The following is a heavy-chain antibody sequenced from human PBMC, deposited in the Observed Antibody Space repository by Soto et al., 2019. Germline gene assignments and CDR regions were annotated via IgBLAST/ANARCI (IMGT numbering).Heavy chain of an antibody. CDR1: GYSFTSYW. D-gene: IGHD2-15*01. CDR3: ARNEMVGRSLSPYYYYYGMDV. CDR2: IYPGDSDT. V-gene: IGHV5-51*01. J-gene: IGHJ6*02. Sequence: PGESLKISCKGSGYSFTSYWIGWVRQMPGKGLEWMGIIYPGDSDTRYSPSLQGQVTISADKSISTAYLQWSSLKASDTAMYYCARNEMVGRSLSPYYYYYGMDVWGQGTTVTVSS.